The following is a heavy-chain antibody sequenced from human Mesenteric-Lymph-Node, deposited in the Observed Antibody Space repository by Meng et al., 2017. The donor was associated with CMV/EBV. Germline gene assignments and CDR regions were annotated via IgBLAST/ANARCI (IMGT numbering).Heavy chain of an antibody. Sequence: GGSLRLSCAASGFTFSTYAMSWVRQAPGKGLEWVSVISRDGRSTWYADFVKGRFTISRDDSTGTLYLQMTSLRAEDTAIYYCANYHRGPYYYLDRWGHGTLVTVSS. J-gene: IGHJ4*01. V-gene: IGHV3-23*03. CDR1: GFTFSTYA. CDR3: ANYHRGPYYYLDR. CDR2: ISRDGRST. D-gene: IGHD3-10*01.